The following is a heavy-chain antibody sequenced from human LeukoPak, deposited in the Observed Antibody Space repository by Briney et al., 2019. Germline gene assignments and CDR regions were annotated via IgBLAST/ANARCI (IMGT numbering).Heavy chain of an antibody. J-gene: IGHJ4*02. V-gene: IGHV1-2*02. CDR3: ARAAHIAARPLDY. Sequence: ASVKVSCKASGYTFTSYGISWVRQAPGQGLEWMGWINPNSGGTNYAQKFQGRVTMTRDTSISTAYMELSRLRSDDTAVYYCARAAHIAARPLDYWGQGTLVTVSS. CDR2: INPNSGGT. D-gene: IGHD6-6*01. CDR1: GYTFTSYG.